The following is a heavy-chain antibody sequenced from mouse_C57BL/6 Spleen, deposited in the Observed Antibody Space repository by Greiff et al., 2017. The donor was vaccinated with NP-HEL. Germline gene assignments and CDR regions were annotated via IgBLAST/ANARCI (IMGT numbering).Heavy chain of an antibody. D-gene: IGHD2-5*01. J-gene: IGHJ2*01. CDR1: GFSLSTFGMG. Sequence: QVTLKVSGPGILQPSQTLSLTCSFSGFSLSTFGMGVGWIRQPSGKGLEWLAHIWWDDDKYYNPALKSRLTISKDTSKNQVFLKIANVDTADTATYYCARIATPYSNYEDYFDYWGQGTTLTVSS. V-gene: IGHV8-8*01. CDR3: ARIATPYSNYEDYFDY. CDR2: IWWDDDK.